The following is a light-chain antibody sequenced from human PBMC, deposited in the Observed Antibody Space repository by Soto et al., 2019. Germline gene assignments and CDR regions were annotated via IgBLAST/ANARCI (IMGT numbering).Light chain of an antibody. Sequence: EIVMTQSPATLSVSPGERATLSCRASQSVGSNLAWYQQTPGQAPRLLIYGASTRATGIPARFSGSESGADFTLTISSLQSEDFAVYYCQQYNNWPRTFGTGTKVE. CDR2: GAS. V-gene: IGKV3-15*01. CDR1: QSVGSN. CDR3: QQYNNWPRT. J-gene: IGKJ1*01.